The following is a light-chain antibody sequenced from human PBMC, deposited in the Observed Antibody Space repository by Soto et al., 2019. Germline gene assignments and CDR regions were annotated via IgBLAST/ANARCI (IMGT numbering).Light chain of an antibody. V-gene: IGLV1-44*01. CDR3: AAWDDSLNGWV. CDR1: SSNIGSNT. Sequence: QSVLTQPPSASGTPGQRVTISCSGSSSNIGSNTVNWYQQLPGTAPKLLIYRNNQRPSGVPDRFYVSKSGNSASLAISGLQSADEADYYCAAWDDSLNGWVFGGGTKLTVL. CDR2: RNN. J-gene: IGLJ3*02.